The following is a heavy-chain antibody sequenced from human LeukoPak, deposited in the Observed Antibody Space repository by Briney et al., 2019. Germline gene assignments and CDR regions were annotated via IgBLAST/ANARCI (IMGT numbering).Heavy chain of an antibody. D-gene: IGHD2-21*01. CDR2: IYHSGST. V-gene: IGHV4-38-2*01. CDR3: ARRHIVANAFDI. CDR1: GYSISSGYY. J-gene: IGHJ3*02. Sequence: PSETLSLTCAVSGYSISSGYYWGWIRQPPGKGLEWIGSIYHSGSTYYNPSLKSRITISVDTSKNQFSLKLSSVIAADTAVYYCARRHIVANAFDIWGQGTMVTVSS.